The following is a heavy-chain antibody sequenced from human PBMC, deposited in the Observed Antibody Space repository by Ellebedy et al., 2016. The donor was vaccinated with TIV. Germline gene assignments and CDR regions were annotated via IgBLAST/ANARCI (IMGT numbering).Heavy chain of an antibody. Sequence: GESLKISCAASGFTFSSSAMNWVRQAPGKGLEWVSGVSESGASTYYADSVKGRFTVSGDNSKNTLYLQMSSLRAEDTAVYYCAKDIGFWTAYLDYWGQGTLVTVSS. J-gene: IGHJ4*02. CDR2: VSESGAST. CDR3: AKDIGFWTAYLDY. D-gene: IGHD3/OR15-3a*01. CDR1: GFTFSSSA. V-gene: IGHV3-23*01.